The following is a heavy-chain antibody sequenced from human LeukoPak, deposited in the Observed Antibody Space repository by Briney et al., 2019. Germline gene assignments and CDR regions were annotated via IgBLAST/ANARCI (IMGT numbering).Heavy chain of an antibody. CDR1: GFTFSSYG. CDR2: ISHDGSNK. CDR3: AEDHYYDSSGYSNALDY. D-gene: IGHD3-22*01. J-gene: IGHJ4*02. Sequence: PGGSLRLSCAASGFTFSSYGMHWVRQAPGKGLEWVAVISHDGSNKYYADSVKGRFTISRDNSKNTLYLQMNSPRAEDTAVYYCAEDHYYDSSGYSNALDYWGQGTLVTVSS. V-gene: IGHV3-30*18.